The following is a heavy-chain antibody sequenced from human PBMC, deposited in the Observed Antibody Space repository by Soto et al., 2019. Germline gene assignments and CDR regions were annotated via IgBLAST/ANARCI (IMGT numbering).Heavy chain of an antibody. J-gene: IGHJ4*02. CDR1: GYTFTSYY. D-gene: IGHD3-22*01. V-gene: IGHV1-46*03. CDR3: ARDLEEYYYDSSGYYPNYLYYFDY. CDR2: INPSGGST. Sequence: GASVKVSCKASGYTFTSYYMHWVRQAPGQRLEGMGIINPSGGSTSYAQKFQGRVTMTRDTSTSTVYMELSSLRSGDMAVYYCARDLEEYYYDSSGYYPNYLYYFDYWGQGTLVTVSS.